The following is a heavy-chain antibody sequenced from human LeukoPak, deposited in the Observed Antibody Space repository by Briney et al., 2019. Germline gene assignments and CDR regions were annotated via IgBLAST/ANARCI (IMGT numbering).Heavy chain of an antibody. Sequence: ETLSLTCAVYGGSFSENYWTWTWIRQPPGKGLEWIGEINHSGSTNYYPSLKSRFIISVDTSRNQFSLRLSSVTAADTAVYYCVRGGRRFKSGNWFDPWGQGTLVTVSS. CDR2: INHSGST. CDR3: VRGGRRFKSGNWFDP. D-gene: IGHD3-3*01. V-gene: IGHV4-34*01. J-gene: IGHJ5*02. CDR1: GGSFSENY.